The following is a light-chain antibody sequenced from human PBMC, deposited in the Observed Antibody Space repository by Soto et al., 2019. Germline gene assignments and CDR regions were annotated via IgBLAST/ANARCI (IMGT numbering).Light chain of an antibody. Sequence: EIVLTQSPATLSLSPGEGATLFCRASQSVRSSLAWYQQTPGQAPRLLIYDASNRATGIPARFSGSGSGTDFTLTISSPEPEDFAVYYCQQRSNWPITFGQGTRLEIK. J-gene: IGKJ5*01. CDR1: QSVRSS. CDR3: QQRSNWPIT. V-gene: IGKV3-11*01. CDR2: DAS.